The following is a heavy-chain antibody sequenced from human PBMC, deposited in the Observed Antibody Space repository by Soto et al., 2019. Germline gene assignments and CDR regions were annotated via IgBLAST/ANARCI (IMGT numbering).Heavy chain of an antibody. D-gene: IGHD3-22*01. CDR1: GYTFTSYA. Sequence: ASVKVSCKASGYTFTSYAMRWVRQAPGQRLEWMGWINAGNGNTKYSQKFQGRVTITRDTSASTAYMELSSLRSEDTAVYYRAREYYDSSGYYYSLAFDYWGQGTLVTVSS. CDR2: INAGNGNT. V-gene: IGHV1-3*01. J-gene: IGHJ4*02. CDR3: AREYYDSSGYYYSLAFDY.